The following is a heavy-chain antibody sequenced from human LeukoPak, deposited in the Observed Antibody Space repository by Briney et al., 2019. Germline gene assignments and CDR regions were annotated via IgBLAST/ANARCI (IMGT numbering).Heavy chain of an antibody. V-gene: IGHV1-18*01. Sequence: ASVKVSCKASGYAFTNYGITWVRQAPGQGLEWMGWISAYNGNTNYAQKLQGRVTMTTDTSTGTAYMELRSLRSDDTAVYYCARSGDSSSWYALDYWGQGTLVTVSS. J-gene: IGHJ4*02. CDR3: ARSGDSSSWYALDY. D-gene: IGHD6-13*01. CDR2: ISAYNGNT. CDR1: GYAFTNYG.